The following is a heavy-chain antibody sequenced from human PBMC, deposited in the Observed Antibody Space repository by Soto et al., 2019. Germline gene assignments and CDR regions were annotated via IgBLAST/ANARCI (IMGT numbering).Heavy chain of an antibody. CDR2: INSDGSST. V-gene: IGHV3-74*01. Sequence: EVQLVESGGGLVQPGGSLRLSCAASGFTFSSYWMHWVRQAPGKGLVWVSRINSDGSSTSYADSVKGRFTISRDNAKNTLYLQMNSLRAEDTAVYYCAREGELEQGGWYYYYGMDVWGQGTTVTVSS. CDR1: GFTFSSYW. CDR3: AREGELEQGGWYYYYGMDV. J-gene: IGHJ6*02. D-gene: IGHD1-26*01.